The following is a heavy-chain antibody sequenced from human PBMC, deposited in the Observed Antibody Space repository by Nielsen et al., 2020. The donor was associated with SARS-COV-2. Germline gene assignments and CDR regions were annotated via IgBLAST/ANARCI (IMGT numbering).Heavy chain of an antibody. CDR2: ISSSGSTI. V-gene: IGHV3-48*03. CDR3: ARGQDSTPDY. D-gene: IGHD2-15*01. Sequence: GESLKISCAASGFPFSSYEMNWARQAPGKGLEWVSYISSSGSTIYYADSVKGRFTISRDNAKNSLYLQMNSLRAEDTAVYYCARGQDSTPDYWGQGTLVTVSS. CDR1: GFPFSSYE. J-gene: IGHJ4*02.